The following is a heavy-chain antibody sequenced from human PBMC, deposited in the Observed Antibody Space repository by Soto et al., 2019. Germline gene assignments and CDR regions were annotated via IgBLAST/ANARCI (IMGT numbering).Heavy chain of an antibody. D-gene: IGHD3-3*01. V-gene: IGHV4-34*01. J-gene: IGHJ3*02. CDR3: ARGSIPPIFGVVIDAFDI. Sequence: QVQLQQWGAGLLKPSETLSLTCAVYGGSFSGYYWSWIRQPPGKGLEWIGEINHSGSTNYNPSLKSRVTISVDTSKNQFSLKLSSVTAADTAVYYCARGSIPPIFGVVIDAFDIWGQGTMVTVSS. CDR2: INHSGST. CDR1: GGSFSGYY.